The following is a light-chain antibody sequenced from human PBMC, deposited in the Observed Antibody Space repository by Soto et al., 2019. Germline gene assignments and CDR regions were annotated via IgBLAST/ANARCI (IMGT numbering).Light chain of an antibody. CDR2: GAS. CDR3: QQYNVWPLVT. J-gene: IGKJ4*01. V-gene: IGKV3-15*01. CDR1: QSIGTQ. Sequence: EIVMTQSPATLSVSPGERATLSCRASQSIGTQLAWYQLKPGQTPRLLIFGASTRATGIPARCSGSGSGSEFSLTISSLQSEDFAVYSCQQYNVWPLVTFGGGTKVEIK.